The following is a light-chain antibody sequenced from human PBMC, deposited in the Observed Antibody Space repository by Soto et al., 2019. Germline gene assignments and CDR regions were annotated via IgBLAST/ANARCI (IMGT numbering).Light chain of an antibody. V-gene: IGLV2-8*01. J-gene: IGLJ2*01. Sequence: QSVLTQPPSASGSPGQSVTISCTGTKNDIGVYDFVSWYQHHPGKAPRLIIYEVVQRPSGVPDRFSGSKSGNTASLTISALQAEDEAYYSCCSFAGGATFVFGGGTQLTVL. CDR2: EVV. CDR3: CSFAGGATFV. CDR1: KNDIGVYDF.